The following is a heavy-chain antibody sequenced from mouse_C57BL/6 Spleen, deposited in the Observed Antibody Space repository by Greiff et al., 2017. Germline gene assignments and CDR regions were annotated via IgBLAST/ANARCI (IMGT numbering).Heavy chain of an antibody. CDR2: FHPYNDDT. Sequence: VQLQQSGAELVKPGASVKMSCKASGYTFTTYPIEWMKQNHGKSLVWIGNFHPYNDDTKYNEKFKGKATLTVEKSSSTVYLELSRLTSDDSAVYYCARSYYGSSYEWYFDVWGTGTTVTVSS. D-gene: IGHD1-1*01. CDR3: ARSYYGSSYEWYFDV. J-gene: IGHJ1*03. CDR1: GYTFTTYP. V-gene: IGHV1-47*01.